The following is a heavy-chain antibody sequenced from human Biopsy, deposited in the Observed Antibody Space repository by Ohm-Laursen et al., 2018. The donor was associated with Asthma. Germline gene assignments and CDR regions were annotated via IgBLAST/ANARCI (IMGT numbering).Heavy chain of an antibody. CDR1: GFSFSNYG. CDR2: ISFDGTNR. D-gene: IGHD1-26*01. J-gene: IGHJ4*02. CDR3: AKEVFPGWELRRGPDS. Sequence: SLRLSRAAPGFSFSNYGMHWVRQAPGKGLDWVAVISFDGTNRNYTDSVKGRFTISRDNSRNTLHLEMNSLRAEDTAVYFCAKEVFPGWELRRGPDSWGQGTLVTVSS. V-gene: IGHV3-30*18.